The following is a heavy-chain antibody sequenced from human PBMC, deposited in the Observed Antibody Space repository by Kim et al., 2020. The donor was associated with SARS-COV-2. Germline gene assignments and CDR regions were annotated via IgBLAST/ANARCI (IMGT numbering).Heavy chain of an antibody. CDR3: ARYYGDYYYFDY. D-gene: IGHD4-17*01. V-gene: IGHV3-53*01. Sequence: YYADSVKDRFTISIDNSKNTLYLQMNSLRAEDTAVYYCARYYGDYYYFDYWGQGTLVTVSS. J-gene: IGHJ4*02.